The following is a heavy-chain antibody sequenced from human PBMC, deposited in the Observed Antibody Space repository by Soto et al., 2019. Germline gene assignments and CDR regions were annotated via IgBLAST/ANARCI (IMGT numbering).Heavy chain of an antibody. Sequence: GGSLRLSCAASGFTFSAYAMGWVRRAPGKGLEWVSTIHGGGGAAHYADSVKGRFTISRDDSKNTLYAQMNSLRAEDTAVYYCAKFEGHPLEYWYLDFWGRGTLVTVSS. CDR3: AKFEGHPLEYWYLDF. V-gene: IGHV3-23*01. D-gene: IGHD1-1*01. CDR1: GFTFSAYA. CDR2: IHGGGGAA. J-gene: IGHJ2*01.